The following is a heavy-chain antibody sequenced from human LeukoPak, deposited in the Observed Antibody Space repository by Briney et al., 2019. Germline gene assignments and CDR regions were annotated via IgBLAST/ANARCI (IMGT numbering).Heavy chain of an antibody. CDR3: AGGPSGYGVDY. CDR1: GGSVSGYF. Sequence: SETVSLTCSVSGGSVSGYFWSWIRQPPGKGLEWIGYIYYSGSTNYNPSLKTRVTLSVDTSKNQFSLKLTSVTSADTAMYYCAGGPSGYGVDYWGQGTLVTLSS. J-gene: IGHJ4*02. D-gene: IGHD4-17*01. V-gene: IGHV4-59*02. CDR2: IYYSGST.